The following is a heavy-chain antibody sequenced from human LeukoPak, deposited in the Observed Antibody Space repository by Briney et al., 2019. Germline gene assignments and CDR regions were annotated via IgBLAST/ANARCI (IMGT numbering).Heavy chain of an antibody. J-gene: IGHJ4*02. D-gene: IGHD6-19*01. CDR3: ARSETVAAKPFEY. V-gene: IGHV3-21*06. CDR2: ISSESTHI. CDR1: GFAFSSYS. Sequence: GGSLRLSCAASGFAFSSYSMNWVRQAPGKGLEWVSSISSESTHILYAEPVKGRFTISRDNAENLLYLQMNSLRAEDTAVYYCARSETVAAKPFEYWGQGTLVTVSS.